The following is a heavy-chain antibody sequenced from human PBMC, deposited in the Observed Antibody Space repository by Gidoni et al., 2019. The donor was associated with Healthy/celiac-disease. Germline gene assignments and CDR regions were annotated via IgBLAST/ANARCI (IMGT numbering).Heavy chain of an antibody. Sequence: QLQLQESGPGLVKPSETLSLTCTVSGGSISSSSYHWGWIRQPPGKGLEWIGSIYYSGSTYYNPSLKSRVTISVATSKNQFSLKLSSVTAADTAVYYCAISCITMVRGVDNCSPFDYWGQGTLVTVSS. V-gene: IGHV4-39*01. CDR1: GGSISSSSYH. J-gene: IGHJ4*02. CDR3: AISCITMVRGVDNCSPFDY. CDR2: IYYSGST. D-gene: IGHD3-10*01.